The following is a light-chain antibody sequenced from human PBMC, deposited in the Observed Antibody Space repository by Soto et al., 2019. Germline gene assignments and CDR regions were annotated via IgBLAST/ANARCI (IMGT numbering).Light chain of an antibody. J-gene: IGKJ1*01. V-gene: IGKV1-5*01. CDR3: KQFFSYST. CDR2: AAS. CDR1: QSIDNW. Sequence: DIQMTQSPSTLSASVGDRVTITCRASQSIDNWLAWYQQKPGKAPKLLIYAASTLETGVPSRFSGSGSGTEFTLTIKSLQPDDFATYYCKQFFSYSTFGQGTNGDIK.